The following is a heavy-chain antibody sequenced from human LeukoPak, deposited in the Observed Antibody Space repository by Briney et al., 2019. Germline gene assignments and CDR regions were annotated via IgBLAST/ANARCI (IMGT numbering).Heavy chain of an antibody. CDR3: ATDPDGSGSIDY. CDR2: FDPEDGET. Sequence: ASVKVSCKVSGYTLTELSMHWVRQAPGKGLEWMGGFDPEDGETIYAQKFQGRVTMTEDTSTDTAYMELSSLRSEDAAVYYCATDPDGSGSIDYWGQGTLVTVSS. J-gene: IGHJ4*02. V-gene: IGHV1-24*01. D-gene: IGHD6-19*01. CDR1: GYTLTELS.